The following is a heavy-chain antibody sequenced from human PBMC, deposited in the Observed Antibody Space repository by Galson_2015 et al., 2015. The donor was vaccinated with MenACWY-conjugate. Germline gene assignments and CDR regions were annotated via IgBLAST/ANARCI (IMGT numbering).Heavy chain of an antibody. Sequence: SLRLSCAASGFTFSTSAMSWVRQAPGKGLDRGSGVSGSGGNTYYGDSVKGRFTINRDNSKNTVYLQMNSLRADDTALYYCAKGGGTTVTHVDYWGQGTPVTVSS. CDR1: GFTFSTSA. D-gene: IGHD1-1*01. CDR2: VSGSGGNT. CDR3: AKGGGTTVTHVDY. J-gene: IGHJ4*02. V-gene: IGHV3-23*01.